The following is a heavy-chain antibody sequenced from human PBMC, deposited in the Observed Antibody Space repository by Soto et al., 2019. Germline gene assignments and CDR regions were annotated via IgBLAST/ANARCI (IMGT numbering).Heavy chain of an antibody. CDR2: INHSGST. Sequence: QVQLQQWGAGLLKPSETLSLTCGVYGGSFGGHYWSWIRQPPGKGLEWIGEINHSGSTNYNPSLKSRVTISVDTSKRQFSLKLNSVTAADTAVYYCARGHTALDWGQGTLVTVSS. J-gene: IGHJ4*02. V-gene: IGHV4-34*01. CDR1: GGSFGGHY. CDR3: ARGHTALD.